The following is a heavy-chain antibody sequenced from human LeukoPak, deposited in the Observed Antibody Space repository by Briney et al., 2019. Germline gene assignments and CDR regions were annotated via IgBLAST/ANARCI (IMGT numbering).Heavy chain of an antibody. V-gene: IGHV3-7*05. D-gene: IGHD2-21*02. CDR1: GXTFSNYW. CDR2: IKQDGTQK. Sequence: GGSLRLSCAASGXTFSNYWMSWVRQAPGKGLEWVADIKQDGTQKYYVDYVEGRFTISRDNAKNSLYLQMNSLRVEDTAVYYCARDCGSDCSQAFDIWGQGTMVTVSS. J-gene: IGHJ3*02. CDR3: ARDCGSDCSQAFDI.